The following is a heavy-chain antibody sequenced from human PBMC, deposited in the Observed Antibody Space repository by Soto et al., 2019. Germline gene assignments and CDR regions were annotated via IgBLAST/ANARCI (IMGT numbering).Heavy chain of an antibody. J-gene: IGHJ6*03. CDR1: GGSISSSRYY. CDR3: ARNLVVVPGASYYLDV. CDR2: MYYTGST. V-gene: IGHV4-39*01. D-gene: IGHD2-2*01. Sequence: QLQLQESGPGLVKPSETLSLTCTVSGGSISSSRYYWGWIRQPPGKGLEWIASMYYTGSTYYNPSLKRRVIISVDTSKNQFSLRLSSVTAADMAVYYCARNLVVVPGASYYLDVWGKGTTVTVAS.